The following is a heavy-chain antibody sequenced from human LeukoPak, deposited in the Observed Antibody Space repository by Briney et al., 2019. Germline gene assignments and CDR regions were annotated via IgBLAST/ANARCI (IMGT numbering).Heavy chain of an antibody. V-gene: IGHV3-23*01. CDR3: AKDRYRDYGSGVFDY. J-gene: IGHJ4*02. D-gene: IGHD4/OR15-4a*01. CDR2: SGSGGSP. Sequence: SGSGGSPYDADSVKARFTISSDNCKNNVYLQMNSLRAEDTAVYYCAKDRYRDYGSGVFDYWGQGTLVTVSS.